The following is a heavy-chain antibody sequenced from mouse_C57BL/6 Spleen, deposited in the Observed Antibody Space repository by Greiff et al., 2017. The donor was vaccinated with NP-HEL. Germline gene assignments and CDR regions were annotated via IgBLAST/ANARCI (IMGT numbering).Heavy chain of an antibody. CDR1: GFSLTSYG. D-gene: IGHD1-1*01. CDR3: ARNGGYGSSYWYFDV. CDR2: IWSGGST. V-gene: IGHV2-2*01. J-gene: IGHJ1*03. Sequence: QVQLQQSGPGLVQPSQSLSITCTVSGFSLTSYGVHWVRQSPGKGLEWLGVIWSGGSTDYNAAFISRLSISKDNSKSQVFFKMNSLQADDTAIYYCARNGGYGSSYWYFDVWGTGTTVTVSS.